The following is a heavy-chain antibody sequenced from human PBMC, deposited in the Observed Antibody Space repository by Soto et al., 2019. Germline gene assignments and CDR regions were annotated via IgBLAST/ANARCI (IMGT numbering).Heavy chain of an antibody. CDR3: ARAPSFPQQYDFWSGYFDY. Sequence: PGGSLRLSCAASGFTFSSYAMSWVRQAPGKGLEWVSSISSSSSYIYYADSVKGRFTISRDNAKNSLYLQMNSLRAEDTAVYYCARAPSFPQQYDFWSGYFDYWGQGTLVTVSS. CDR1: GFTFSSYA. V-gene: IGHV3-21*01. J-gene: IGHJ4*02. D-gene: IGHD3-3*01. CDR2: ISSSSSYI.